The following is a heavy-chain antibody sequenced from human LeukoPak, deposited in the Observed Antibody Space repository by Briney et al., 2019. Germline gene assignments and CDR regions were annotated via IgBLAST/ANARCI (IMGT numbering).Heavy chain of an antibody. J-gene: IGHJ3*01. V-gene: IGHV3-15*01. Sequence: GSLRLSCAASGFTFSSAWMSWVRQAPGKGLEWVGRIKNKTDGGTTDYAAPVKGRFTISRDDSKDTLYLQMNSLKTEDTAVYYCTTRAGLWGQGTMVTVSS. CDR1: GFTFSSAW. CDR3: TTRAGL. CDR2: IKNKTDGGTT.